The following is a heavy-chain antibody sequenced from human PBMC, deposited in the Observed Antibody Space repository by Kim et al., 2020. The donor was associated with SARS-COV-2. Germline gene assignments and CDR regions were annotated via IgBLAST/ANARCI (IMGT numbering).Heavy chain of an antibody. CDR2: T. D-gene: IGHD4-17*01. CDR3: ASDPTAYGMDV. V-gene: IGHV4-59*01. Sequence: TTYNPSLEGRVTIAVDKSKNQFYLKVSSVTAADTAIYYCASDPTAYGMDVWGQGTSVTVSS. J-gene: IGHJ6*02.